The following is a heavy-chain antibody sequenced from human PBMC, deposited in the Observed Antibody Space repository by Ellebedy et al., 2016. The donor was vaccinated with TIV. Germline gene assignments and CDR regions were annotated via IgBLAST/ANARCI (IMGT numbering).Heavy chain of an antibody. CDR3: ARAIAALGSV. J-gene: IGHJ6*04. V-gene: IGHV3-7*01. CDR1: GFTFSNYW. CDR2: IKPDGSEK. Sequence: GGSLRLSXAASGFTFSNYWMTWVRQAPGKGLEWVASIKPDGSEKYYLDSVKGRFTISRDDAKNTVYLQMTSLRAEDTAVYYCARAIAALGSVWGKGTTVTVSS. D-gene: IGHD6-13*01.